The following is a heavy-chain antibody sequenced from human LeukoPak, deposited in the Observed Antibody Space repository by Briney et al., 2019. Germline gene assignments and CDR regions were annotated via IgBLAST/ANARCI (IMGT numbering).Heavy chain of an antibody. CDR3: ARGRNYVSDYYFDV. CDR1: GVSLIGYY. V-gene: IGHV4-34*01. CDR2: ISYEGDS. Sequence: SETLSLTCAVYGVSLIGYYWSWISQYPQKGVEWIGEISYEGDSTYNPSLKSRLTLSVDMSKNQLSLKLRSVTAADTAVYYCARGRNYVSDYYFDVWGKGTTVIVSS. D-gene: IGHD1-7*01. J-gene: IGHJ6*03.